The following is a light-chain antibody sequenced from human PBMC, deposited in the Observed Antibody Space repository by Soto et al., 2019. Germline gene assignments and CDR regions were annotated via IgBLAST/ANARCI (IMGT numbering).Light chain of an antibody. CDR2: DAS. J-gene: IGKJ1*01. Sequence: DIQMTQSPSTLSASVGDRVTITCRASQSISSWLAWYQQKPGKAPKLLIYDASTLESGVPSRFSGSGSGTDFTLTISSLQPDDFATYYCQQYDPYWTFGQGTKVDIK. V-gene: IGKV1-5*01. CDR1: QSISSW. CDR3: QQYDPYWT.